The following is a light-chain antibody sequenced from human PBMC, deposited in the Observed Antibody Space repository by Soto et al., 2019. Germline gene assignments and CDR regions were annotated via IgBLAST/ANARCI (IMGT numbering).Light chain of an antibody. J-gene: IGKJ1*01. CDR2: EAS. CDR1: RSVTTS. Sequence: EIVLTHAPVTLPLSPGEGATLHCRASRSVTTSLACYQQRPGQAPMLLISEASNTAAGVPARFSGSGSGTDFTLTISSLEPEDFAFYYCQKSHNWPRKFGQGTKVDIK. V-gene: IGKV3-11*01. CDR3: QKSHNWPRK.